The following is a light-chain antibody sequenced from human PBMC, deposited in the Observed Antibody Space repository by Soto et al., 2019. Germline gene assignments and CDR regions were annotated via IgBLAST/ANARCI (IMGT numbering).Light chain of an antibody. CDR1: QSVSSSY. CDR2: GAS. J-gene: IGKJ1*01. CDR3: QQYGSSPWT. V-gene: IGKV3-20*01. Sequence: EIVLTQSPGTLSLSPGERATLSCRVSQSVSSSYLAWYQQKPGQAPRLLIYGASSRATGIPDRFSGSGSGTDFTLTISTLEPEDLAVYYCQQYGSSPWTFGQGTKVEI.